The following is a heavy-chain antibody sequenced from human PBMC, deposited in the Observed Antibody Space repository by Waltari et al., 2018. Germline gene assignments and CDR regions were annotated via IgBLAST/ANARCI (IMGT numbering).Heavy chain of an antibody. CDR2: ISYDGSKK. V-gene: IGHV3-30-3*01. J-gene: IGHJ3*02. Sequence: QVQLVESGGGVVQPGRSLRLSCAASGFTFSSYAMHWVRQAPGKGLEGVAVISYDGSKKYYADSVKGRFTISRDNSKNTLYLQMNSLRAEDTAVYYCAMGAHLGDAFDIWGQGTMVTVSS. CDR3: AMGAHLGDAFDI. D-gene: IGHD1-26*01. CDR1: GFTFSSYA.